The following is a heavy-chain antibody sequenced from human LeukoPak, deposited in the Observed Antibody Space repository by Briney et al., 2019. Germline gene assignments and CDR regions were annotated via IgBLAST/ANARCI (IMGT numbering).Heavy chain of an antibody. CDR3: ARALRDFYGSGSYSQFWDY. V-gene: IGHV1-46*01. J-gene: IGHJ4*02. Sequence: ASVKVSCKASGYTFTSGYMHWVRQAPGQGLEWMGIINPSGGSTSYARKSRGRVTMTRDTSTSTVYMELSSLRSEDTAVYYCARALRDFYGSGSYSQFWDYWGQGTLVTVSS. CDR2: INPSGGST. D-gene: IGHD3-10*01. CDR1: GYTFTSGY.